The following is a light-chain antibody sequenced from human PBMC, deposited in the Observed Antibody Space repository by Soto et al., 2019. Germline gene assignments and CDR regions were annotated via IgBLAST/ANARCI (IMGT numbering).Light chain of an antibody. CDR3: GTWDSRRNGVV. V-gene: IGLV1-51*01. CDR2: DNN. CDR1: SSNIDNNY. Sequence: QSVLTQPPSVSAAPGQKVTISCSGSSSNIDNNYVSWYQQLPGTAPKLLIYDNNKRPSEIPDRFSGSKSGTSATLGITGLQTGDEADYHCGTWDSRRNGVVFGGGTKVTVL. J-gene: IGLJ2*01.